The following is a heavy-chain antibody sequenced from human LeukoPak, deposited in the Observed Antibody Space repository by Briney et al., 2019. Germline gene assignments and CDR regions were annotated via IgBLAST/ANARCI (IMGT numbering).Heavy chain of an antibody. CDR3: ASSMVRGVYGFDY. J-gene: IGHJ4*02. CDR2: SHYSGGT. CDR1: GGSISSYY. V-gene: IGHV4-59*08. Sequence: SETLSLTCTVYGGSISSYYWSWIRQPPGKGLEWIGYSHYSGGTKYNPSLKSRVTVSVDTSKNQFSLKLSSVTAADTAVYYCASSMVRGVYGFDYWGQGTLVTVSS. D-gene: IGHD3-10*01.